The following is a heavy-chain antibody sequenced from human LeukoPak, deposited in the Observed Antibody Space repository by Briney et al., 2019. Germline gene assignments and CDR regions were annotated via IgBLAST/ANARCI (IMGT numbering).Heavy chain of an antibody. CDR2: INWNGGST. CDR1: GFTFDDYG. J-gene: IGHJ4*02. Sequence: GGSLRLSCAASGFTFDDYGMSWVRQAPGKGLEWVSGINWNGGSTGYADSVKGRFTISRDNAKNSLYLQMNSLRVEDTALYHCARDTSGTIDYWGQGTLVTVSS. V-gene: IGHV3-20*01. D-gene: IGHD1-26*01. CDR3: ARDTSGTIDY.